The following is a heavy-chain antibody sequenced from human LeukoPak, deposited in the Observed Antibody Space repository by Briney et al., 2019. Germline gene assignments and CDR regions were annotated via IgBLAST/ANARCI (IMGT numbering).Heavy chain of an antibody. J-gene: IGHJ6*02. Sequence: RPGGSLRLSCAASGFTFSSYSMNWVRQAPGKGLEWVAVISYDGSNKYYADSVKGRFTISRDNSKNTLYLQMNSLRAEDTAVYYCAKGLVYYGSGSPLVYYYGMDVWGQGTTVTVSS. CDR2: ISYDGSNK. CDR1: GFTFSSYS. D-gene: IGHD3-10*01. V-gene: IGHV3-30*18. CDR3: AKGLVYYGSGSPLVYYYGMDV.